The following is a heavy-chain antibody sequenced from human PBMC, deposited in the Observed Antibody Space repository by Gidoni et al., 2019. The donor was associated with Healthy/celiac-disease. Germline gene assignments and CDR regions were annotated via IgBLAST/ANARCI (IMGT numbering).Heavy chain of an antibody. J-gene: IGHJ3*02. CDR3: AKRGSYCTNGVCFQAFDI. V-gene: IGHV3-23*01. Sequence: EVQLLESGGGLVQPGGSLRLSCAASGFPFRSYAMSWVRQAPGKGLEWVSAISGSGGSTYYADSVKGRFTISRDNSKNTLYLQMNSLRAEDTAVYYCAKRGSYCTNGVCFQAFDIWGQGTMVTVSS. CDR2: ISGSGGST. D-gene: IGHD2-8*01. CDR1: GFPFRSYA.